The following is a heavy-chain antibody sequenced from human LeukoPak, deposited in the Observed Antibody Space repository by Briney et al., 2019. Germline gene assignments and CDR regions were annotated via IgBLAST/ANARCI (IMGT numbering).Heavy chain of an antibody. D-gene: IGHD3-22*01. CDR2: IYYSGST. CDR1: GGSISSGDYY. CDR3: ARGWDSSGTRRIFDY. J-gene: IGHJ4*02. V-gene: IGHV4-61*08. Sequence: SQTLSLTCTVSGGSISSGDYYWSWIRQPPGKGLEWIGYIYYSGSTNYNPSLKSRVTISVDTSKNQFSLKLSSVTAADTAVYYCARGWDSSGTRRIFDYWGQGTLVTVSS.